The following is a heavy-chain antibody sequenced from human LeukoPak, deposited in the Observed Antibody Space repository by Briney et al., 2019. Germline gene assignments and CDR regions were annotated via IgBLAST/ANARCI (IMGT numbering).Heavy chain of an antibody. CDR1: GFTFSSYA. Sequence: PGGSLRLSCAASGFTFSSYAMSWVRQAPGKGLEWVSAIGGSGGSTYYADSVKGRFTISRDNSKSTLYLQMNSLRAEDTAVYYCAKDVVHDYGDYAEYFQHWGQGTLVTVSS. CDR2: IGGSGGST. D-gene: IGHD4-17*01. CDR3: AKDVVHDYGDYAEYFQH. V-gene: IGHV3-23*01. J-gene: IGHJ1*01.